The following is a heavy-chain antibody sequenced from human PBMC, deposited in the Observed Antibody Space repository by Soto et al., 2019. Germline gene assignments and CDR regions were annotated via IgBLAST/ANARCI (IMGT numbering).Heavy chain of an antibody. CDR3: AKDTDYYDSSGAFDY. CDR1: GFTFNDYS. J-gene: IGHJ4*02. CDR2: ISGSGGST. Sequence: VGSLRLSCEASGFTFNDYSMDWVRQAPGKGLEWVSAISGSGGSTYYADSVKGRFTISRDNSKDTLYLQMNSLRAEDTAVYYCAKDTDYYDSSGAFDYWGQGTLVTVSS. D-gene: IGHD3-22*01. V-gene: IGHV3-23*01.